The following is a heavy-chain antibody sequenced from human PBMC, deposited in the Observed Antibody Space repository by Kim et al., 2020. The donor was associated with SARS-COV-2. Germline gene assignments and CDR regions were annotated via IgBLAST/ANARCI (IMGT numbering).Heavy chain of an antibody. CDR3: ASTEDYYDSSGYYIPYYFDY. CDR1: GFTFSSYS. D-gene: IGHD3-22*01. V-gene: IGHV3-21*01. CDR2: ISSSSSYI. J-gene: IGHJ4*02. Sequence: GGSLRLSCAASGFTFSSYSMNWVRQAPGKGLEWVSSISSSSSYIYYADSVKGRFTISRDNAKNSLYLQMNSLRAEDTAVYYCASTEDYYDSSGYYIPYYFDYWGQGTLVTVSS.